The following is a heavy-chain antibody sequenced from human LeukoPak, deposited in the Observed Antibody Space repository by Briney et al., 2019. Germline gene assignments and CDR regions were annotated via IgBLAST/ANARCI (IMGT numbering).Heavy chain of an antibody. J-gene: IGHJ4*02. V-gene: IGHV4-30-4*08. CDR2: IYYSGST. CDR3: ARGPPNDY. Sequence: PSETLSLTCTVSGGSISRGDYYCSWIRKPPGEGLEWIGYIYYSGSTYYNLSLKSRVTISVDTSKNQFSLKLSSVTAADTAVYYCARGPPNDYWGQGTLVTVSS. CDR1: GGSISRGDYY.